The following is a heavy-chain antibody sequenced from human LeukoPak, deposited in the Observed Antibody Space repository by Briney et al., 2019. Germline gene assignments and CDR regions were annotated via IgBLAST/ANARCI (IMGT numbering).Heavy chain of an antibody. D-gene: IGHD3-9*01. CDR2: INSDGRST. V-gene: IGHV3-74*01. J-gene: IGHJ6*03. Sequence: GGSVRLSCVPSGFTFSRYWMHWVRHAPGKGLVWVSRINSDGRSTNYADSVKGRFSISRDNSKNTLYLQMNSLRAEDTAVYYCAKDSSDYDVLTGYYLVYYYMDVWGKGTTVTISS. CDR3: AKDSSDYDVLTGYYLVYYYMDV. CDR1: GFTFSRYW.